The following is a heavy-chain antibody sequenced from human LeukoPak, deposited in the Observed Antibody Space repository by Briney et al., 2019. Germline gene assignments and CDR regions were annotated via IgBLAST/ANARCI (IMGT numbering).Heavy chain of an antibody. CDR1: GFIVSDNY. D-gene: IGHD3-10*01. CDR3: VKFGGYYYGSGSYPDY. J-gene: IGHJ4*02. Sequence: PGGSLRLSCAASGFIVSDNYMSWVRQAPGKGLEWVSVIYSGGNTYYADSVKGRFTISRDNSKNTLYLQMNSLRAEDTAVYYCVKFGGYYYGSGSYPDYWGQGTLVTVSS. CDR2: IYSGGNT. V-gene: IGHV3-53*01.